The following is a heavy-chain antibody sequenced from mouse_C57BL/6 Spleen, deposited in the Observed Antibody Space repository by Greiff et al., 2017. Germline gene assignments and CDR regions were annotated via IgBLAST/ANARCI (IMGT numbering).Heavy chain of an antibody. Sequence: QVQLKQSGPGLVQPSQSLSITCTVSGFSLTSYGVHWVRQSPGKGLEWLGVIWSGGSTDYTAAFISRLSISKDNSKSQVFFKMNSLQADDTAIYYCARRHSNYRTWFAYWGQGTLVTVSA. V-gene: IGHV2-2*01. CDR1: GFSLTSYG. CDR3: ARRHSNYRTWFAY. D-gene: IGHD2-5*01. CDR2: IWSGGST. J-gene: IGHJ3*01.